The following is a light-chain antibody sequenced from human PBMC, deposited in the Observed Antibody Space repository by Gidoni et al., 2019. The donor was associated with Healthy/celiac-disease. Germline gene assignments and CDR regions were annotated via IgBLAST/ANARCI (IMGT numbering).Light chain of an antibody. CDR3: QQSYSTPWT. CDR1: QSISSY. CDR2: AAS. Sequence: DIQMTQSPSSLSASVGDRVTITCRASQSISSYLNWYQQKPGKAPKLLIYAASSLQSGVPPRCSGSGSGTDFTLTSSSLQPEDFATYYCQQSYSTPWTFGQGTKVEIK. J-gene: IGKJ1*01. V-gene: IGKV1-39*01.